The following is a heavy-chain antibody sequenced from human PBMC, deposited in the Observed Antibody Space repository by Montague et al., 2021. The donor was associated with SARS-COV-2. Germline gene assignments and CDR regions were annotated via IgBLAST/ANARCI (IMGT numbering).Heavy chain of an antibody. CDR3: SRAQTVLECIWYGMDV. D-gene: IGHD3-3*01. Sequence: SETLSLTCAVYGGSFSTYYWAWIRQSPGKGLEWIGNMDHSGNTNYNPSLKSRVSISVDTSSSQFSLYLTPVTAADAAVYYCSRAQTVLECIWYGMDVWGPGTTVTVSS. J-gene: IGHJ6*02. CDR2: MDHSGNT. CDR1: GGSFSTYY. V-gene: IGHV4-34*01.